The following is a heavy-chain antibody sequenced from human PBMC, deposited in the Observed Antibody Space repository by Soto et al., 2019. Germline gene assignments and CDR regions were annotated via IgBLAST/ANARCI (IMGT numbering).Heavy chain of an antibody. Sequence: QVQLVQSGAEVKKPGSSVKVSCKASGGTFSSYTISWVRQAPGQGLEWMGRIIPILGIANYAQKFQGRVTITADXXTXTXXMELSSLRSEDTAVYYCASLCGSTSCYAPKGWFDPWGQGTLVTVSS. CDR1: GGTFSSYT. J-gene: IGHJ5*02. CDR3: ASLCGSTSCYAPKGWFDP. V-gene: IGHV1-69*02. CDR2: IIPILGIA. D-gene: IGHD2-2*01.